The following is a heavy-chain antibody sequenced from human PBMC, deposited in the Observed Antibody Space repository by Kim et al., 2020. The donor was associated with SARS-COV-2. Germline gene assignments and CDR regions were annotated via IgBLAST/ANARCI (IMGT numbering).Heavy chain of an antibody. CDR1: GYTFNNYG. J-gene: IGHJ6*02. CDR2: INGYNGNT. Sequence: ASVKVSCKAAGYTFNNYGLNWVRQAPGQGLEWMGWINGYNGNTNYGQKFQGRATVTTDTFTSTVYMELRRLRFDDTAVYYCARGGPTNSGSYYGFEYHHDYAMDVWGQGTTVTVSS. CDR3: ARGGPTNSGSYYGFEYHHDYAMDV. D-gene: IGHD3-10*01. V-gene: IGHV1-18*04.